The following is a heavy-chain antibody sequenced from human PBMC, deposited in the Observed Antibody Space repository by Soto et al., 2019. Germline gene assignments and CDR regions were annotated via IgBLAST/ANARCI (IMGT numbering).Heavy chain of an antibody. Sequence: PGESLKISCKASGCTFTNNWIGWVRQMPGKGLEWMGIIYPSDFEARYSPSFQGQVTFSADRSITTAYLHWSSLTASDTAMYYCARLISGSYGDAFDIWGQGSMVTVSS. CDR1: GCTFTNNW. V-gene: IGHV5-51*01. D-gene: IGHD1-26*01. J-gene: IGHJ3*02. CDR3: ARLISGSYGDAFDI. CDR2: IYPSDFEA.